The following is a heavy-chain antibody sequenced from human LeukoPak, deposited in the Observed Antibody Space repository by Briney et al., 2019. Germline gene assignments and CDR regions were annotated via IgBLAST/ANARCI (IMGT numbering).Heavy chain of an antibody. Sequence: SVKVSCKASGGTFSSYAISWVRQAPGQGLEWMGGIIPIFGTANYAQKFQGRVTITADKSTSTAYMELSSLRSEDTAVYYCATDYGGNGDAFDIWGQGTMVTVSS. V-gene: IGHV1-69*06. J-gene: IGHJ3*02. CDR3: ATDYGGNGDAFDI. CDR1: GGTFSSYA. D-gene: IGHD4-23*01. CDR2: IIPIFGTA.